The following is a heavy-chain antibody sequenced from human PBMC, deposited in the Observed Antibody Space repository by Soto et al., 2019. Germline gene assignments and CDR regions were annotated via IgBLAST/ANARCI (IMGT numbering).Heavy chain of an antibody. V-gene: IGHV3-30*18. CDR2: ISYDGTNK. CDR3: AKGLGWRVLGDAFDI. CDR1: GITFSSYG. J-gene: IGHJ3*02. Sequence: QVQLVESGGGVVQPGRSLRLSCAASGITFSSYGMHWVRQAPGKGLERVAFISYDGTNKYYGDSVKGRFSISRDNSKNTLYLHMNSLRAEDTAVYYCAKGLGWRVLGDAFDIWGQGTMVTVSS. D-gene: IGHD3-16*01.